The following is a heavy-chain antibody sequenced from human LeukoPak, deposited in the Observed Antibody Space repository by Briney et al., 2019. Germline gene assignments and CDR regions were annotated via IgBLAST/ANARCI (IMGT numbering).Heavy chain of an antibody. Sequence: SETLSLTCTVSGGSISSGDYCWSWIRQPPGKGLEWIGYIYYSGSTYYNPSLKSRVTISVDTSKNQFSLKLSSVTAADTAVYYCARDGEGCSSTSCYGWVGNKEYYYYYMDVWGKGTTVTVSS. D-gene: IGHD2-2*01. J-gene: IGHJ6*03. CDR3: ARDGEGCSSTSCYGWVGNKEYYYYYMDV. V-gene: IGHV4-30-4*08. CDR2: IYYSGST. CDR1: GGSISSGDYC.